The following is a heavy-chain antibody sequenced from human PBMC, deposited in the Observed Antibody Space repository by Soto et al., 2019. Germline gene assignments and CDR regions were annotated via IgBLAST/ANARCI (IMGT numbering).Heavy chain of an antibody. CDR2: IIPIFGTA. Sequence: SVKVSCKASGGTFSSYAISWVRQAPGQGLEWMGGIIPIFGTANYAQKFQGRVTITADESTSTAYMELSSLRSEDTAVYYCAREVLVNCDFWSANWFDPWGQGTLVTVSS. V-gene: IGHV1-69*13. J-gene: IGHJ5*02. CDR3: AREVLVNCDFWSANWFDP. CDR1: GGTFSSYA. D-gene: IGHD3-3*01.